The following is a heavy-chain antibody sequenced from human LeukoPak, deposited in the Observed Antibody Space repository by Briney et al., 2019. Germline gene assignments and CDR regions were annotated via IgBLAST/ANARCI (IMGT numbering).Heavy chain of an antibody. CDR2: INPNSGGT. J-gene: IGHJ4*02. Sequence: GASVKVSCKASGYTFTGYYMHWVRQAPGQGLEWMGWINPNSGGTNYAQKFQGRVTMTRDTSISTAYMELSRLRSDDTAVYYCARNSRIVATPYFDYWGQGTLVTVSS. V-gene: IGHV1-2*02. CDR3: ARNSRIVATPYFDY. D-gene: IGHD5-12*01. CDR1: GYTFTGYY.